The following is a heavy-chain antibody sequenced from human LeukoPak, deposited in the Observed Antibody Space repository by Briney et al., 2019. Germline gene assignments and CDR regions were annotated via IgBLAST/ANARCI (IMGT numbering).Heavy chain of an antibody. D-gene: IGHD5-12*01. CDR3: ARGGYSGLNPFDY. CDR2: INHSRST. CDR1: GGSFSPYY. J-gene: IGHJ4*02. V-gene: IGHV4-34*01. Sequence: SETLSLTCAVYGGSFSPYYWSWIRQSPDKGLEWIGEINHSRSTNYNPSLKSRVTISVDTSKNQFSLKLSSVTAADTAVYYCARGGYSGLNPFDYWGQGTLVTVSS.